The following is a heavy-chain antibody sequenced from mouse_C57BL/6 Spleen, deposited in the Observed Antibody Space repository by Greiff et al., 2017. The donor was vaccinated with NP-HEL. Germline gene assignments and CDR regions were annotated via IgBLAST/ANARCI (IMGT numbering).Heavy chain of an antibody. CDR2: IRSKSRNYAT. J-gene: IGHJ4*01. Sequence: EVKLVESGGGLVQPKGSLKLSCAASGFTFNTYAMHWVRQAPGKGLEWVARIRSKSRNYATYYADSVKDRFTISRDDSQSMLYLQMNNLKTEDTAMYYCVRDVYYYGSSYGAMDYWGQGTSVTVSS. D-gene: IGHD1-1*01. V-gene: IGHV10-3*01. CDR1: GFTFNTYA. CDR3: VRDVYYYGSSYGAMDY.